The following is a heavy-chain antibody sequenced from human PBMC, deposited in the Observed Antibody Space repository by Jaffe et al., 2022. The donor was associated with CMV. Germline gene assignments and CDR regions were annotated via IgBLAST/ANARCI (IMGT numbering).Heavy chain of an antibody. Sequence: QVQLVQSGAEVKEPGASVKVSCKASGYIFSNDYIHWVRQAPGQGLEWMGVISPSGDSTSYTQRFQDRVTVTRDTSTSTVYMELSSLRSEDTAVYYCAREPRGSGNFDFWGQGALVTVSS. CDR1: GYIFSNDY. V-gene: IGHV1-46*01. CDR3: AREPRGSGNFDF. CDR2: ISPSGDST. J-gene: IGHJ4*02. D-gene: IGHD3-16*01.